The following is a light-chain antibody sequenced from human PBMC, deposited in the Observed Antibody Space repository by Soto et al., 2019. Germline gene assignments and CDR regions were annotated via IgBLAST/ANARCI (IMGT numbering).Light chain of an antibody. CDR1: SSDVGGYNS. J-gene: IGLJ2*01. CDR3: SSYAGSKNLV. CDR2: EVS. V-gene: IGLV2-8*01. Sequence: QSVLTQPPSASGSPGQSVTISCTGTSSDVGGYNSVSWYQQHPGKVPRLMIYEVSKRPSGVPDRFSGSKSVNTASLTVSGLQAEDEGDYYCSSYAGSKNLVFGGGTKLAVL.